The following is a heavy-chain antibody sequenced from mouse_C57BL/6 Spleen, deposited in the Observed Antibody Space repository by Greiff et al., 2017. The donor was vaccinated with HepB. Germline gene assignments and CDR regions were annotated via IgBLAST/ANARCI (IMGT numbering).Heavy chain of an antibody. Sequence: VKLQESGAELVRPGASVTLSCKASGYTFTDYDMHWVKQTPVHGLEWIGAIDPETGGTAYNQKFKGKAILTADKSSSTAYMELRSLTSEDSAVYYCTRSRGYGGYYAMDYWGQGTSVTVSS. CDR3: TRSRGYGGYYAMDY. CDR1: GYTFTDYD. CDR2: IDPETGGT. D-gene: IGHD2-2*01. V-gene: IGHV1-15*01. J-gene: IGHJ4*01.